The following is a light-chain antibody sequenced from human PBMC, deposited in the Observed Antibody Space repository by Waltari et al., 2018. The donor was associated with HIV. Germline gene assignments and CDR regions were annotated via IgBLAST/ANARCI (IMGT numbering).Light chain of an antibody. CDR2: GTS. J-gene: IGKJ2*01. CDR1: QTVAGGS. Sequence: EIVLTQSPGTLSLSPGETGTLSCRASQTVAGGSIAWYQQRPGQAPRLIIFGTSSRPTGIPDRFSGSGSGTDFSFNVSRVEPEDSAVYYCQDYKKSPFPFGQGTKLEIK. V-gene: IGKV3-20*01. CDR3: QDYKKSPFP.